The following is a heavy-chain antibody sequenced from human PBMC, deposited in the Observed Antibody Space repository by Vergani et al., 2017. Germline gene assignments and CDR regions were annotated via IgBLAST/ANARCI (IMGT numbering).Heavy chain of an antibody. J-gene: IGHJ5*02. CDR3: ARDPYSSGSTWFDP. CDR2: IIPILGIA. Sequence: QVQLVQSGAEVKKPGSSVKVSCKASGGTFSSYAISWVRQAPGQGLEWMGRIIPILGIANYAQKFQGRVTITADKSTSTAYMELSSLRSEYTAVYYWARDPYSSGSTWFDPWGQGTLVTVSS. CDR1: GGTFSSYA. D-gene: IGHD6-19*01. V-gene: IGHV1-69*04.